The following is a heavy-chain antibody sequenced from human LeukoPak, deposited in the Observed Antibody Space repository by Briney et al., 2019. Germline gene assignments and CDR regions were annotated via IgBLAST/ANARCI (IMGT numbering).Heavy chain of an antibody. Sequence: SGTLSLTCTVSGGSLSSYYWSWIRQPAGKGLELIGRIYTSGSTNYNPSLKSRVTMSVDTSKNQFSLKLSSVTAADTAVYYCARAGYCSSTSCYFQGCYYYYMDVWGKGTTVTVSS. J-gene: IGHJ6*03. CDR1: GGSLSSYY. CDR2: IYTSGST. D-gene: IGHD2-2*01. CDR3: ARAGYCSSTSCYFQGCYYYYMDV. V-gene: IGHV4-4*07.